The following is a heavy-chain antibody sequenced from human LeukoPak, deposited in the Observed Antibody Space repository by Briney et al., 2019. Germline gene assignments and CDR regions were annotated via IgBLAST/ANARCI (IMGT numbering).Heavy chain of an antibody. CDR1: GGSISSYY. V-gene: IGHV4-59*01. CDR2: IYYSGST. J-gene: IGHJ3*02. Sequence: SETLSPTCTVSGGSISSYYWSWIRQPPGKGLEWIGYIYYSGSTNYNPSLKSRVTISVDTSKNQFSLKLSSVTAADTAVYYCARGGDSSGYYSDAFDIWGQGTMVTVSS. CDR3: ARGGDSSGYYSDAFDI. D-gene: IGHD3-22*01.